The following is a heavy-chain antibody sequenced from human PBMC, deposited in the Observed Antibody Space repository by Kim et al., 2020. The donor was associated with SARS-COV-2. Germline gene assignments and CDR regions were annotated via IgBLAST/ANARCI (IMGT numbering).Heavy chain of an antibody. J-gene: IGHJ5*02. Sequence: SETLSLTCAVYGGSFSGYYWSWIRQPPGKGLEWIGEINHSGSTNYNPSLKSRVTISVDTSKNQFSLKLSSVTAADTAVYYCAKRTGNWFDPWGQGTLVTV. CDR1: GGSFSGYY. CDR3: AKRTGNWFDP. V-gene: IGHV4-34*01. D-gene: IGHD1-1*01. CDR2: INHSGST.